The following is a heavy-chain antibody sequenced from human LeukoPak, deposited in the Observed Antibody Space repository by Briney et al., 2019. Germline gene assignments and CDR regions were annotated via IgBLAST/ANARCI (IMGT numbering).Heavy chain of an antibody. D-gene: IGHD3-16*02. CDR2: ISGSGGST. CDR3: AKDSLRSVICD. V-gene: IGHV3-23*01. J-gene: IGHJ4*02. CDR1: GFTFSSYA. Sequence: GGSLRLSCAASGFTFSSYAMSWVRQAPGKGLEWVSAISGSGGSTYYADSVKGRFTISRDNSKNALYLQMNSLRAEDTAVYYCAKDSLRSVICDWGQGTLVTVSS.